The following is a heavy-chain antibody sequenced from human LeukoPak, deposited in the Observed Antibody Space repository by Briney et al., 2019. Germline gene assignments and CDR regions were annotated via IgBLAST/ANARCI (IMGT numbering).Heavy chain of an antibody. CDR1: GVSISSSNSY. V-gene: IGHV4-39*01. J-gene: IGHJ4*02. Sequence: SETLSLTCTVSGVSISSSNSYRGWIRQPPGKGLEWIGSIYYSGNTYYNASLKSQVSISIDTSKNQFSLKLTSVTAADTAVYYCARQTGSGLFILPGGQGTLVTVSS. D-gene: IGHD3/OR15-3a*01. CDR3: ARQTGSGLFILP. CDR2: IYYSGNT.